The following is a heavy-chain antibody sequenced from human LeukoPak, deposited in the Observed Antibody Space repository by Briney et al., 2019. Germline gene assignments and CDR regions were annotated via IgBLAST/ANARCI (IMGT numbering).Heavy chain of an antibody. CDR1: GFTLSTYE. D-gene: IGHD2-15*01. J-gene: IGHJ4*02. V-gene: IGHV3-48*03. CDR3: ARLYCTDDSCYYFDY. CDR2: ISRAGETT. Sequence: PGGFLRLSCAASGFTLSTYEMIWVRQAPGKGLEWLSYISRAGETTSYGDSVKGRFTNSRDNAKNSLYLQLNSLRAEDTALYYCARLYCTDDSCYYFDYWGQGTQVTVSS.